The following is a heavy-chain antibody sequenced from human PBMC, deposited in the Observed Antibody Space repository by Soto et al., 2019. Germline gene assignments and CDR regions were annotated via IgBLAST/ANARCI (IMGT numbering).Heavy chain of an antibody. CDR3: ARGFPRLVKGKGLDD. CDR1: GGSFGGYY. J-gene: IGHJ4*02. V-gene: IGHV4-34*01. D-gene: IGHD3-9*01. CDR2: INHSGST. Sequence: PSETLSLTCAVYGGSFGGYYWSWIRQPPGKGLELIGEINHSGSTNYNPSLKSRVTISVDTSKNQFSLKLSSVAAADTAVYYCARGFPRLVKGKGLDDWGQGTLVTVSS.